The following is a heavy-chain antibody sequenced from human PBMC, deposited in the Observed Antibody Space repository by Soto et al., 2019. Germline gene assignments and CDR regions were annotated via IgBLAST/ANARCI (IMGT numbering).Heavy chain of an antibody. CDR3: TRLGQYYQSLDP. D-gene: IGHD2-2*01. Sequence: LSPTCTVSGGSFSPNHWSWIQQPPGKGLEWAGYIYYSGTTSYNPSLTSRIAISLETYKNQPDPRLASVAAAVPAVAYFTRLGQYYQSLDPWGPGTLVTVSS. J-gene: IGHJ5*02. CDR2: IYYSGTT. V-gene: IGHV4-59*08. CDR1: GGSFSPNH.